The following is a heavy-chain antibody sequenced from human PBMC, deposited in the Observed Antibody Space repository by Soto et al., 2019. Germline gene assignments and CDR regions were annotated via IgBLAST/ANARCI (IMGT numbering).Heavy chain of an antibody. CDR2: ISAYNGNT. V-gene: IGHV1-18*01. Sequence: GLEWMGWISAYNGNTNYAQKLQGRVTMTTDTSTSTAYMELRSLRSDDTAVYYCARDTGRHYDILTGPFDYWGQGTLVTVSS. CDR3: ARDTGRHYDILTGPFDY. D-gene: IGHD3-9*01. J-gene: IGHJ4*02.